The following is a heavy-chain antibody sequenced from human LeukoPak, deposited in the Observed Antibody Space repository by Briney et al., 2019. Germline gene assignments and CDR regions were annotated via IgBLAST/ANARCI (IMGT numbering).Heavy chain of an antibody. D-gene: IGHD1-26*01. CDR3: ARDLSFGSLDF. J-gene: IGHJ4*02. V-gene: IGHV3-33*01. CDR1: GFTLSSHG. Sequence: GGSLRLACAASGFTLSSHGMHWVRQAPGKGLEWVALTWYDGSKENYADSVKGRFTISRDMSKNTLNLQMNSLRVEDTAVFYCARDLSFGSLDFRGQGTLVTVSS. CDR2: TWYDGSKE.